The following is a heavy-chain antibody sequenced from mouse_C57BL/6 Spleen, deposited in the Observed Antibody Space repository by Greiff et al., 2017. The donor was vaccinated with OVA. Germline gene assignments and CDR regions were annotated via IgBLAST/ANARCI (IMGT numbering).Heavy chain of an antibody. CDR3: ARGGVYGSSQAWFAY. CDR2: ISYDGSN. Sequence: EVQLVESGPGLVKPSQSLSLTCSVTGYSITSGYYWNWIRQFPGNKLEWMGYISYDGSNNYNPSLKNRISITRDTSKNQFFLKLNSVTTEDTATYYCARGGVYGSSQAWFAYWGQGTLVTVSA. CDR1: GYSITSGYY. J-gene: IGHJ3*01. D-gene: IGHD1-1*01. V-gene: IGHV3-6*01.